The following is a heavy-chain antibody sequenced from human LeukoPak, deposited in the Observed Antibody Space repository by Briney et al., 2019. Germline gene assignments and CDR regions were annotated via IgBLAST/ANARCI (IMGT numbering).Heavy chain of an antibody. V-gene: IGHV3-7*01. D-gene: IGHD2-2*01. Sequence: GGSLRLSCAASGFTFSSYWMSWVRQAPGKGLEWVANIKQDGSEKYYVDSVKGRFTISRDNAKNSLYLQMNSLRAEDTAVYYCARVIVVVPAAPGHDAFDIRGQGTMVTVSS. CDR2: IKQDGSEK. CDR1: GFTFSSYW. J-gene: IGHJ3*02. CDR3: ARVIVVVPAAPGHDAFDI.